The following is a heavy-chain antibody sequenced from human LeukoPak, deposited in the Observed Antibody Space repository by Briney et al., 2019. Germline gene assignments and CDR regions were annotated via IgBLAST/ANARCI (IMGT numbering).Heavy chain of an antibody. J-gene: IGHJ4*02. CDR1: GFTFDDYA. Sequence: GGSLRLSCAASGFTFDDYAMHWVRQAPGKGLEWVSGISWNSGSIGYADSVKGRFTISRDNAKNYLYLQMNSLRAEDTALYYCAKDAHLPYYDFWSGYYTGFDYWGQGTLVTVSS. V-gene: IGHV3-9*01. D-gene: IGHD3-3*01. CDR2: ISWNSGSI. CDR3: AKDAHLPYYDFWSGYYTGFDY.